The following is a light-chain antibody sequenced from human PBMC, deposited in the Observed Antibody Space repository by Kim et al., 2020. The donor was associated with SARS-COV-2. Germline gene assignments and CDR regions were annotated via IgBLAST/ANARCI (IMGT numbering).Light chain of an antibody. CDR3: QQYNSYALT. V-gene: IGKV1-5*01. CDR1: QSINNW. CDR2: DAS. Sequence: DIQMTQSPSTLSASVGDGVTITCRASQSINNWLAWYQQKPGKAPKLLIYDASSLDTGVPSRFSGSGSGTEFTLTISSLLPDDFATYYCQQYNSYALTFGGGTKVDIK. J-gene: IGKJ4*01.